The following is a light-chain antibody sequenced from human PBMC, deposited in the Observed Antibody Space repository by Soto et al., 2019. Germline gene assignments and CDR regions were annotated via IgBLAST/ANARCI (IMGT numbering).Light chain of an antibody. Sequence: MTQSPSTLSASVGDRVTLSCRASQYINTRLAWYQHRPGQAPRLLIYQTSIRAAGIPARFSASGSGTDFTLTISDVQPEDFALYYCHQRQSWPRTCGQGTKVDIK. CDR1: QYINTR. V-gene: IGKV3D-15*03. CDR2: QTS. CDR3: HQRQSWPRT. J-gene: IGKJ1*01.